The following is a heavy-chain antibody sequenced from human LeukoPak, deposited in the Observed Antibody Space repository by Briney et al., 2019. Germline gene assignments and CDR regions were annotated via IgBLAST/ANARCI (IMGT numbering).Heavy chain of an antibody. D-gene: IGHD5-12*01. CDR1: GYTFTGYY. CDR3: ARGFRAHDPNAKLRLDYHYHGLDV. CDR2: INPNSGGT. V-gene: IGHV1-2*02. Sequence: GASVKVSCKASGYTFTGYYMHWVRQAPGQGLEWMGWINPNSGGTNYAQKFQGGVTMTRDTSISTAYMELSRLRSEDTAVYYCARGFRAHDPNAKLRLDYHYHGLDVWGQGTTVTVS. J-gene: IGHJ6*02.